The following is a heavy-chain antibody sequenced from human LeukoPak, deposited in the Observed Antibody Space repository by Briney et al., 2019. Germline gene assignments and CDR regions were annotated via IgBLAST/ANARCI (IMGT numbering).Heavy chain of an antibody. D-gene: IGHD5-24*01. CDR3: VDGGAFEY. CDR1: GFSLSGYA. Sequence: GGSLRLSCSASGFSLSGYAMHWVRQAPGKRLEYVSAISVNGDYTYSADSVKGRFTISRDNSKNTVFLQMSSLRTEDTAVYYCVDGGAFEYWGQGALVTVSS. V-gene: IGHV3-64D*06. J-gene: IGHJ4*02. CDR2: ISVNGDYT.